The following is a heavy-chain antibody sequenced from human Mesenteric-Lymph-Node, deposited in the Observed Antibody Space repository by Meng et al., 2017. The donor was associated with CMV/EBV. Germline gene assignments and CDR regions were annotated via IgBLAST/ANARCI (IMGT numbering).Heavy chain of an antibody. Sequence: GESLKISCAASGFTFSSYSMNWVRQAPGKGLEWVANIKQDGSEKYYVDSVKGRFTISRDNAKNSLYLQMNSLRAEDTAVYYCARETTVVTPESFDYWGQGTLVTVSS. J-gene: IGHJ4*02. D-gene: IGHD4-23*01. V-gene: IGHV3-7*01. CDR2: IKQDGSEK. CDR3: ARETTVVTPESFDY. CDR1: GFTFSSYS.